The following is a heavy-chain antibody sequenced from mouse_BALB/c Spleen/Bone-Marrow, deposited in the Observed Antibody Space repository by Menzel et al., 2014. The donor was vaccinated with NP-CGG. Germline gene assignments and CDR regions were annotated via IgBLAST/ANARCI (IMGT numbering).Heavy chain of an antibody. CDR1: GFNIKDTY. CDR2: IDPANGNT. V-gene: IGHV14-3*02. J-gene: IGHJ2*01. D-gene: IGHD2-4*01. CDR3: ALYYDYDVGY. Sequence: SGAELVKPGASVKLSCTASGFNIKDTYMHWVKQGPEQGLEWIGRIDPANGNTKYDPKFQGKATITADTSSNTAYLQLSSLTSEDTAVYYCALYYDYDVGYWGQGTTLTVSS.